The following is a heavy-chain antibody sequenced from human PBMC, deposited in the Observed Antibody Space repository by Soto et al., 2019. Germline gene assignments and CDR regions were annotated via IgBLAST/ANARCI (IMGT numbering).Heavy chain of an antibody. CDR3: ARGPGSSWYYFDY. J-gene: IGHJ4*02. CDR2: INPSSGTT. Sequence: GASVKVSCKASGYTFTSYYMHWVRQAPGQGLEWMGIINPSSGTTNYAQKFQGRVTMTRDTSTSTVYMELSGLRSEDTAVYYCARGPGSSWYYFDYWGQGTLVTVSS. V-gene: IGHV1-46*01. CDR1: GYTFTSYY. D-gene: IGHD6-13*01.